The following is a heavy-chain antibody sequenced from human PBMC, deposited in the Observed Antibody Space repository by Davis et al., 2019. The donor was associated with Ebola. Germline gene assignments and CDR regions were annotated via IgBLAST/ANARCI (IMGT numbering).Heavy chain of an antibody. CDR2: IRRGGDVT. J-gene: IGHJ6*04. Sequence: GESLKISCAAPGFTFNTHSMNWVRQAPGKGLEWISYIRRGGDVTYYADSVKGRFTVSRDNAKNSLYLQMFSLRDEDTAVYYCVREAGGGSYADVWGKGTTVTVSS. D-gene: IGHD1-26*01. CDR1: GFTFNTHS. CDR3: VREAGGGSYADV. V-gene: IGHV3-48*02.